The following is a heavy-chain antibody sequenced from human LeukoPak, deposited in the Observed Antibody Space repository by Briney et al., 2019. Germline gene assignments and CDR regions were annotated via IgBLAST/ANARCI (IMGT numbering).Heavy chain of an antibody. V-gene: IGHV3-23*01. D-gene: IGHD6-13*01. CDR3: AKDPYSSSWKVWFDP. CDR2: ISGSGGST. Sequence: GGSLRLSCAASGFIFSSYAMSWVRQAPGNGLEWVSAISGSGGSTYYADSVKGRFTISRDNSKNTLYLQMNSLRAEDTAVYYCAKDPYSSSWKVWFDPWGQGTLVTVSS. J-gene: IGHJ5*02. CDR1: GFIFSSYA.